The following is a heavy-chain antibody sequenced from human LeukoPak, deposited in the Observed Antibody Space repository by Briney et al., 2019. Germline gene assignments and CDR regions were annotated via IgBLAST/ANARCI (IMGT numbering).Heavy chain of an antibody. J-gene: IGHJ3*02. D-gene: IGHD4-17*01. V-gene: IGHV4-30-4*08. CDR2: IYYSGST. CDR1: GGSISSGDYY. Sequence: SQTLSLTCTVSGGSISSGDYYWSWIRQPPGKGLEWIGYIYYSGSTYYNPSLKSRVTISVDTSKNQFSLKLSSVTAADTAVYYCAGDFGDYLMDYAFDIWGQGTMVTVSS. CDR3: AGDFGDYLMDYAFDI.